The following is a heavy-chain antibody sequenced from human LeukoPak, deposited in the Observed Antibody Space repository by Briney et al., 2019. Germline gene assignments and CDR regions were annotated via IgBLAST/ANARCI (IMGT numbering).Heavy chain of an antibody. D-gene: IGHD3-3*01. J-gene: IGHJ4*02. CDR1: GYTFTGYY. CDR3: AGVTTIFGVVTILDY. CDR2: INPNSGGT. Sequence: GASVKVSCKASGYTFTGYYMHWVRQAPGQGLEWMGRINPNSGGTNYAQKFQGRVTMTRDTSISTAYMELSRLRSDDTAVYYCAGVTTIFGVVTILDYWGQGTLVTVSS. V-gene: IGHV1-2*06.